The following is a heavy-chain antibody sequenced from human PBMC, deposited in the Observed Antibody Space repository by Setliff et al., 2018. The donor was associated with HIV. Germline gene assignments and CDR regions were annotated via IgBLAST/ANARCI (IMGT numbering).Heavy chain of an antibody. CDR3: AKLGSYSCFDN. J-gene: IGHJ3*02. Sequence: PGGSLRLSCAASGFTFKFYAMNWVRQAPGKGLEWVSSISDGGDRYFADSVRGRFSISRDNSKGALFLQMDNLRAEDTALYYCAKLGSYSCFDNWGQGTMVTVSS. CDR2: ISDGGDR. D-gene: IGHD4-4*01. V-gene: IGHV3-23*01. CDR1: GFTFKFYA.